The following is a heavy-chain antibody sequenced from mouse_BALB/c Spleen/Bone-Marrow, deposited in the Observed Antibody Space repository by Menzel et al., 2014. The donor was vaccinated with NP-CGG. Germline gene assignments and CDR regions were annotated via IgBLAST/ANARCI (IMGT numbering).Heavy chain of an antibody. J-gene: IGHJ2*01. V-gene: IGHV1S127*01. CDR3: TIPTARACFDY. D-gene: IGHD3-2*01. Sequence: QVQLKQSGAELVKPGASVKMSCKASGYTFTSYWMHWVKQRPGQGLEWIGVIDPSGSYTSYNQKFKGKATLTVDTSSSTAYMQLSSLTSEDSAVYYCTIPTARACFDYWGQGTTLTVSS. CDR2: IDPSGSYT. CDR1: GYTFTSYW.